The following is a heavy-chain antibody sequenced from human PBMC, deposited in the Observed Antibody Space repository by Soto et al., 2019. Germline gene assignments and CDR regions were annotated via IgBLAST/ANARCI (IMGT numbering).Heavy chain of an antibody. V-gene: IGHV3-21*01. CDR1: GFTFSSYA. D-gene: IGHD2-2*01. CDR3: ARQEYCSSTSCSDDAFDI. Sequence: GGSLRLSCAASGFTFSSYAMTWVRQAPGKGLEWVSAISSSSSYIYYADSVKGRFTISRDNAKNSLYLQMNSLRAEDTAVYYCARQEYCSSTSCSDDAFDIWGQGTMVTVS. CDR2: ISSSSSYI. J-gene: IGHJ3*02.